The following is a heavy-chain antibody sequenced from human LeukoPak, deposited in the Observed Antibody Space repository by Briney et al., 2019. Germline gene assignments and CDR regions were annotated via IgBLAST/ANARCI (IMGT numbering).Heavy chain of an antibody. CDR2: IAQDGSEK. V-gene: IGHV3-7*01. CDR3: ARDFAYYDFWSGYYHYYYYMDV. D-gene: IGHD3-3*01. J-gene: IGHJ6*03. CDR1: GFTFSSYW. Sequence: GGSLRLPCAASGFTFSSYWMSWVRQAPGKGLEWVANIAQDGSEKYYVDSVKGQFTISRDNAKNSLYLQMNSLRAEDTAVYYCARDFAYYDFWSGYYHYYYYMDVWGKGTTVTVSS.